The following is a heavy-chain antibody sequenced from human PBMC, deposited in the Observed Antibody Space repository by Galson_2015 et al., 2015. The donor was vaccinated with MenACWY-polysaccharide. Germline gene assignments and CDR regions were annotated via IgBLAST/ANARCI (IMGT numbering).Heavy chain of an antibody. CDR1: GFTLSTYW. J-gene: IGHJ5*02. D-gene: IGHD2-15*01. Sequence: SLRLSCAASGFTLSTYWMHWVRQGPGKGLVWVSRINGDGSATSYADSVKGRFTISRDNTKNTLYLAMNSLRAEDTAVYYCARAGGKYCSGAGCNFNWFDPWGQGTLVTVSS. CDR2: INGDGSAT. V-gene: IGHV3-74*01. CDR3: ARAGGKYCSGAGCNFNWFDP.